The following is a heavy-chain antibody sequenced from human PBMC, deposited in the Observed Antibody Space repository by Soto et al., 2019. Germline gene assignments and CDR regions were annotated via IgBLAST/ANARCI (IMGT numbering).Heavy chain of an antibody. Sequence: GSLRLSCAASGFTFSSYAMSWVRQAPGKVLEWVSAISGSGGSTYYADSVKGRFTISRDNSKNTLYLQMNSLRAEDTAVYYCAKDIDYYGSGSYYTPDAFDIWGQGTMVTVPS. J-gene: IGHJ3*02. CDR1: GFTFSSYA. V-gene: IGHV3-23*01. D-gene: IGHD3-10*01. CDR3: AKDIDYYGSGSYYTPDAFDI. CDR2: ISGSGGST.